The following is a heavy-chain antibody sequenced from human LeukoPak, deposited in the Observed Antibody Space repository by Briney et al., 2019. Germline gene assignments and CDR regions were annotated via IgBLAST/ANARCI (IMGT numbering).Heavy chain of an antibody. CDR2: IYYSGST. CDR1: GGSISSYY. J-gene: IGHJ5*02. CDR3: ARIPSGSSFDNWFDP. V-gene: IGHV4-59*01. Sequence: SETLSLTCTVSGGSISSYYWSWIRQPPGKGLEWIGYIYYSGSTNYNPSLKSRVTISVDTSKNQFSLKLSSVTAADTAVYYCARIPSGSSFDNWFDPWGQGTLVTVSS. D-gene: IGHD3-10*01.